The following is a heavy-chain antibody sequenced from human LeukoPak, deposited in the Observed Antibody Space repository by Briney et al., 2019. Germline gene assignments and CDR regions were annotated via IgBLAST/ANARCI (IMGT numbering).Heavy chain of an antibody. D-gene: IGHD6-19*01. J-gene: IGHJ4*02. CDR1: GFTFSSYA. CDR2: ISSNGGST. V-gene: IGHV3-64*01. CDR3: ARGAVAGTAF. Sequence: GGSLRPSCAASGFTFSSYAMHWVRRAPGKGLEYVSAISSNGGSTYYANSVKGRFTISRDNSKNTLYLQMGSLRAEDMAVYYCARGAVAGTAFWGQGTLVTVSS.